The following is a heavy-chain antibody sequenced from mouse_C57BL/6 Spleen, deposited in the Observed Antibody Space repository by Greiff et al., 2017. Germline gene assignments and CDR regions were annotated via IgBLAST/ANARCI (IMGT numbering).Heavy chain of an antibody. Sequence: QVQLQQSGAELVKPGASVKISCKASGYAFSSYWMNWVKQRPGKGLEWIGQIYPGDGDTNYNGKFKGKATLTADKSSSTAYMQLSSLTSEDSAVYFCARSNYYGSSHYYAMDYWGQGTSVTVSS. V-gene: IGHV1-80*01. J-gene: IGHJ4*01. CDR1: GYAFSSYW. CDR2: IYPGDGDT. CDR3: ARSNYYGSSHYYAMDY. D-gene: IGHD1-1*01.